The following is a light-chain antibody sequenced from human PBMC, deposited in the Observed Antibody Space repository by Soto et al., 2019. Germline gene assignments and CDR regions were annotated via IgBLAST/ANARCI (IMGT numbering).Light chain of an antibody. CDR3: SSYTSSNTQI. J-gene: IGLJ2*01. CDR1: TSDVGAYNY. V-gene: IGLV2-14*03. CDR2: DVH. Sequence: QLVLTQPASVSGSPGQSITISCTGTTSDVGAYNYVSWYQQYPGKAPKLVIFDVHNRPSGVSNRFSGSKSDNTASLTISGLQAEDEADYYCSSYTSSNTQIFGGGTKVTVL.